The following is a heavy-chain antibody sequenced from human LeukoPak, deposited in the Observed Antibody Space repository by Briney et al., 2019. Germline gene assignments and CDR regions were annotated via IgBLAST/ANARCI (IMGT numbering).Heavy chain of an antibody. CDR1: GASMSSYY. V-gene: IGHV4-59*01. CDR3: ARDRIGTTCYDY. D-gene: IGHD1-14*01. CDR2: IYYSGST. J-gene: IGHJ4*02. Sequence: SETLSLTCTVSGASMSSYYWTWIRQPPGKGLEWIGYIYYSGSTNYNPSLQSRVTISVDTSKNQFSLKLSSVTAADTAVYYCARDRIGTTCYDYWGQGTLVTVSS.